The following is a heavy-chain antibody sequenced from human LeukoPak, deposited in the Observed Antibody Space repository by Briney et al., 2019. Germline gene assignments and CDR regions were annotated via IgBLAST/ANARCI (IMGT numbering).Heavy chain of an antibody. D-gene: IGHD5-12*01. Sequence: PGGSLRLSCAASGFTFSSYNMNWVRQAPGKGLEWLSSISSSSTYIYYADSVKGRFTISRDNAKKSVFLQINSLRAEDAAVYYCARGERPGYSASWFFDYWGQGTLVTVSS. CDR3: ARGERPGYSASWFFDY. CDR1: GFTFSSYN. J-gene: IGHJ4*02. V-gene: IGHV3-21*01. CDR2: ISSSSTYI.